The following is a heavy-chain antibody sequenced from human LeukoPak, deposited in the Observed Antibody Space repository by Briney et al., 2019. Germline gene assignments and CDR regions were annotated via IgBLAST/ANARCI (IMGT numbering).Heavy chain of an antibody. CDR2: ISYDGSNK. Sequence: GGSLRLSCTASGFTFSSYAMHWVRQAPGKGLEWVAVISYDGSNKYYADSVKGRFTISRDNSKNTLYLQMNSLRAEDTAVYYCAKWKYSNSGIDDYWGQGTLVTVSS. CDR3: AKWKYSNSGIDDY. V-gene: IGHV3-30-3*02. CDR1: GFTFSSYA. J-gene: IGHJ4*02. D-gene: IGHD6-6*01.